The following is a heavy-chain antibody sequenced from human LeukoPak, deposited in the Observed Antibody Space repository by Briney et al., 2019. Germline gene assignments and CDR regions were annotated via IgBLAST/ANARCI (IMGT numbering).Heavy chain of an antibody. D-gene: IGHD6-13*01. CDR2: FDPEDGET. CDR3: AREGSAGGTGDY. Sequence: ASVKVSCKVSGYTLTELSIHWVRQAPGKGLEWMGGFDPEDGETIYAQKLQGRVTMTEDTSTDTAYMELSGLTSDDTAVYYCAREGSAGGTGDYWGQGTLVTVSS. CDR1: GYTLTELS. V-gene: IGHV1-24*01. J-gene: IGHJ4*02.